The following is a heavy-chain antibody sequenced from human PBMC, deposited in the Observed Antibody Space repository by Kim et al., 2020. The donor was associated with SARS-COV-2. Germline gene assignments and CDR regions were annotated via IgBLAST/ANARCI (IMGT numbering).Heavy chain of an antibody. D-gene: IGHD3-10*01. CDR2: IYPGDSDT. J-gene: IGHJ6*02. CDR3: ARTRGDKFWFGELEGDYYYYYGMDV. CDR1: GYSFTSYW. Sequence: GESLKISCKGSGYSFTSYWIGWVRQMPGKGLEWMGIIYPGDSDTRYSPSFQGQVTISADKSISTAYLQWSSLKASDTAMYYCARTRGDKFWFGELEGDYYYYYGMDVWGQGTTVTVSS. V-gene: IGHV5-51*01.